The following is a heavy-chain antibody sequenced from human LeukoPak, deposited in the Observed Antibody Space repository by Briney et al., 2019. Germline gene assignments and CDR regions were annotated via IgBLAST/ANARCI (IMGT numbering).Heavy chain of an antibody. V-gene: IGHV3-23*01. CDR2: FSGSGGST. D-gene: IGHD3-22*01. J-gene: IGHJ4*02. CDR1: GFTFSSYA. CDR3: AKSSYYDSSGYYREYYFDY. Sequence: GESLKISCAASGFTFSSYAMSWVRQAPGKGLEWVSSFSGSGGSTYYADSVKGRFTISRDNSKSTLFLQMNSLRAEDTAVYYCAKSSYYDSSGYYREYYFDYWGQGTLVTVSS.